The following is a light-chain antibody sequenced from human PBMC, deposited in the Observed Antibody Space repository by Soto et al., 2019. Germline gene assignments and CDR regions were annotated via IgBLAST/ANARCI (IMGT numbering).Light chain of an antibody. Sequence: DIHMTQSPSTLSASVGDRVTITCRASQSISSWLAWYQQKPGKAPKLLIYAASSLQSGVPSRFSGSGSGTEFTLTISSLQPDDFATYYCQQYKSYWTFGQGTKVDIK. V-gene: IGKV1-5*01. CDR2: AAS. J-gene: IGKJ1*01. CDR3: QQYKSYWT. CDR1: QSISSW.